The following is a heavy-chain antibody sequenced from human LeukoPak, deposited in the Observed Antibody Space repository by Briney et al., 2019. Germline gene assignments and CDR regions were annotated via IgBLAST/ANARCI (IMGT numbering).Heavy chain of an antibody. CDR1: GFTFSSYA. J-gene: IGHJ4*02. D-gene: IGHD1-7*01. V-gene: IGHV3-23*01. Sequence: GGSLRLSCAASGFTFSSYAMSWVRQAPGTGLEWVSVISGSGGSTYYADSVKGRFTISRDNSKNTLYLQMNTLRAEDTAVYYCARGPNWNYGQEFDYWGQGTLVTVSS. CDR2: ISGSGGST. CDR3: ARGPNWNYGQEFDY.